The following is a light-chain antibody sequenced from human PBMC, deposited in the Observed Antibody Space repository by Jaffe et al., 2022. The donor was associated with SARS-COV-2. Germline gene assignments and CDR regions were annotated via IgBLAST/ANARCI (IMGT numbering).Light chain of an antibody. Sequence: DIVMTQSPDSLAVSLGERATINCKSSQSVLYSSNNKNYLAWYQQKPGQPPKLLIYWASTRESGVPDRFSGSGSGTDFTLTISSLQAEDVAVYYCQQYYSTRGVTFGPGTKVDIK. J-gene: IGKJ3*01. CDR3: QQYYSTRGVT. CDR2: WAS. V-gene: IGKV4-1*01. CDR1: QSVLYSSNNKNY.